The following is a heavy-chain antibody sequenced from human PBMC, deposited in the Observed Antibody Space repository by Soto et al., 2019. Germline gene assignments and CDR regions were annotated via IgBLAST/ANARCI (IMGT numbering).Heavy chain of an antibody. J-gene: IGHJ4*02. V-gene: IGHV3-23*01. D-gene: IGHD7-27*01. CDR3: AKGWGDY. Sequence: EVQLLESGGGLLQPGGSLRLSCAASGFTFSSYTMSWVRQGPGKGLEWVSGISSSGGSTVYADSVKGRFTISRDNFKNTLYLQMNSVRAEDTAVYYCAKGWGDYWGQGTPVTVSS. CDR2: ISSSGGST. CDR1: GFTFSSYT.